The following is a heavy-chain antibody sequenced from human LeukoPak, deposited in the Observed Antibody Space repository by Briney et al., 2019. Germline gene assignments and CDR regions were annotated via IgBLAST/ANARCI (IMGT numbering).Heavy chain of an antibody. CDR1: GFTFSGSA. Sequence: GGSLRLSCAASGFTFSGSAMHWVRQASGKRLEWVGRIRSKANSYATAYAASVKGRFTISRDDSKNTAYLQMNSLKTEDTAVYYCTRPTYYYDSSGYYHDYWGQGTLVTVSS. V-gene: IGHV3-73*01. D-gene: IGHD3-22*01. CDR3: TRPTYYYDSSGYYHDY. J-gene: IGHJ4*02. CDR2: IRSKANSYAT.